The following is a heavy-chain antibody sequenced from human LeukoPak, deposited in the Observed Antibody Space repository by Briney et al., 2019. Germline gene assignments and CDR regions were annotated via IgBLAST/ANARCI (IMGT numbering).Heavy chain of an antibody. CDR1: GYTFTGYY. Sequence: ASVKVSCKASGYTFTGYYMHWVRQAPGQGLEWMGWINPNSGGTNYAQKFQGRVTMTRDTSISTAYMELSRLRSDDTAVYYCASSECSSTSCLDYYYYYGMDVWGQGTTVTVSS. V-gene: IGHV1-2*02. J-gene: IGHJ6*02. D-gene: IGHD2-2*01. CDR3: ASSECSSTSCLDYYYYYGMDV. CDR2: INPNSGGT.